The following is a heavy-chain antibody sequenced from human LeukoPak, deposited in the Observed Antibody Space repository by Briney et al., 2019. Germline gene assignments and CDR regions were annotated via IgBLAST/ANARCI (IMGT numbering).Heavy chain of an antibody. V-gene: IGHV3-30*02. D-gene: IGHD5-18*01. CDR1: GLSFSNFN. Sequence: GGSLRLSCAASGLSFSNFNMYWVRQAPGKGLEWVAFIRYDGSTKYYAASLEGRFTISRDNSKNTVDLQMNSLRPEDTAVHYCAKDLRYSFGLWGQGTLVTVSS. CDR2: IRYDGSTK. J-gene: IGHJ4*02. CDR3: AKDLRYSFGL.